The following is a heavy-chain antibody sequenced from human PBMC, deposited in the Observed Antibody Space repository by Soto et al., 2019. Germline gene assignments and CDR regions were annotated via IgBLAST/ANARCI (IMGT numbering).Heavy chain of an antibody. V-gene: IGHV1-8*02. D-gene: IGHD3-10*01. J-gene: IGHJ3*02. CDR1: GYTFTSYD. CDR3: ARGFFYYGSGSDAFDI. CDR2: MNPNSGNT. Sequence: ASVKVSCKASGYTFTSYDINWVRQATGQGLEWMGWMNPNSGNTGYAQKFQGRVTMTRNTSISTAYMELSSLRSEDTAVYYCARGFFYYGSGSDAFDIWGQGTMVTVSS.